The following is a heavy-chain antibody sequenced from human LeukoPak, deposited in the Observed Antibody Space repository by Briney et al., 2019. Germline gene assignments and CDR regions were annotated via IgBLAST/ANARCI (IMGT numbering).Heavy chain of an antibody. CDR2: ISYDGSNK. D-gene: IGHD2-2*01. Sequence: GGSLRLSCAASGFTFSTAWMIWVRQAPGKGLEWVAVISYDGSNKYYADSVKGRFTISRDNSKNTLYLQMNSLRAEDTAVYYCARDRVSLKVVDYWGQGTLVTVSS. V-gene: IGHV3-30-3*01. CDR3: ARDRVSLKVVDY. J-gene: IGHJ4*02. CDR1: GFTFSTAW.